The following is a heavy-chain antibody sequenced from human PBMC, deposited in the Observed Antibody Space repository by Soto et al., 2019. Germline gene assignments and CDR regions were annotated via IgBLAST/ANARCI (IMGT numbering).Heavy chain of an antibody. V-gene: IGHV3-21*01. D-gene: IGHD6-19*01. J-gene: IGHJ6*02. Sequence: PGGSLRLSWAASGFTFSSYSMNWVRQAPGKGLEWVSSISSSSSYIYYADSVKGRFTISRDNAKNSLYLQMNSLRAEDTAVYYCARDGAGTIYYYYGMDVWGQGTTVTVSS. CDR3: ARDGAGTIYYYYGMDV. CDR2: ISSSSSYI. CDR1: GFTFSSYS.